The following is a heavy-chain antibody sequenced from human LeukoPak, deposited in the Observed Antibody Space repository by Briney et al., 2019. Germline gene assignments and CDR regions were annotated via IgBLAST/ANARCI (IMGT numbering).Heavy chain of an antibody. CDR3: AREGGIARPPYLYYYTDV. V-gene: IGHV1-18*01. Sequence: ASVKVSCKASGYTFNNHDINWVRQAPGRGLEWMGWINTYSANTNYAQEFQDRVIMTTDTSTSTAYMELRSLRSDDTAVYYCAREGGIARPPYLYYYTDVWGKGTTVTVSS. CDR2: INTYSANT. CDR1: GYTFNNHD. D-gene: IGHD6-6*01. J-gene: IGHJ6*03.